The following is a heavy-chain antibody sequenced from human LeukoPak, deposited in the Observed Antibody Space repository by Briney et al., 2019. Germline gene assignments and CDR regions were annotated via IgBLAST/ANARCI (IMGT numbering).Heavy chain of an antibody. V-gene: IGHV5-51*01. J-gene: IGHJ5*02. CDR2: IYPGDSDN. D-gene: IGHD6-13*01. CDR3: ARHGNLEIAAAVPNWFDL. Sequence: GESLKISCNGSGCSFISYWIGWGRQLPAKGLEWMGIIYPGDSDNRYSPSFQGQVTISADKSISTADQQWSNLKVSDTAMYYSARHGNLEIAAAVPNWFDLWGQGTMVTVSS. CDR1: GCSFISYW.